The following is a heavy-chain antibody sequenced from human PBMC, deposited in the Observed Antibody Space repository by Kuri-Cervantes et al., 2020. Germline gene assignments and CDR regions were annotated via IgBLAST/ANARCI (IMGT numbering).Heavy chain of an antibody. J-gene: IGHJ4*02. CDR2: IYWDDDK. CDR3: AHTLDAWLSHLDY. D-gene: IGHD6-19*01. CDR1: GFSLFTSGDG. V-gene: IGHV2-5*02. Sequence: SGPTLVKPTQTLTLTCTFSGFSLFTSGDGVAWIRQPPGKALEWLSLIYWDDDKRYSPSLMSRLSITKDISKNQVILTLTNVDPVDTATYYCAHTLDAWLSHLDYWGQGTLVTVSS.